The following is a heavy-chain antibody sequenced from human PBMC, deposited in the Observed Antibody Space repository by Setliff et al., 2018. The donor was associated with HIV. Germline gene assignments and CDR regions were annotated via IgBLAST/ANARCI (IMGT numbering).Heavy chain of an antibody. V-gene: IGHV3-7*05. CDR1: GFTFSSYW. CDR3: AKDHATSSWFTALLDY. Sequence: PGGSLRLSCAASGFTFSSYWMSWVRQAPGKGLEWVANIKQDGSEKYYVDSVKGRFTISRDNAKNSLYLQMNSLRAEDTAVYYCAKDHATSSWFTALLDYWGQGALVTVSS. D-gene: IGHD6-13*01. J-gene: IGHJ4*02. CDR2: IKQDGSEK.